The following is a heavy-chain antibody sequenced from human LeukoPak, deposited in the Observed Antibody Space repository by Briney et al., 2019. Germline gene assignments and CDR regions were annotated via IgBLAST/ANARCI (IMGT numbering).Heavy chain of an antibody. CDR3: ARDRSPGWFDP. D-gene: IGHD1-26*01. J-gene: IGHJ5*02. Sequence: PGGSLRLSCAASGFTFSSFGMHWVRQAPAKGLEWVAVIWYDGSNKYYADSVKGRFTISRDNSKNTLYLQMNSLRAEDTAVYYCARDRSPGWFDPWGQGTLVTVSS. CDR1: GFTFSSFG. CDR2: IWYDGSNK. V-gene: IGHV3-33*01.